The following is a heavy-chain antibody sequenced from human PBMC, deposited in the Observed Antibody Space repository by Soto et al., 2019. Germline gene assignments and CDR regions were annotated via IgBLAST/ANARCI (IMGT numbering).Heavy chain of an antibody. Sequence: SVKVSCKASGGTFSSYAISWVRQAPGQGLEWMGGIIPIFGTANYAQKFQGRVTITADESASTAYMELSSLRSEDTAVYYCAIPKSVRGVSPDYWGQGTLVTVSS. V-gene: IGHV1-69*13. CDR2: IIPIFGTA. CDR1: GGTFSSYA. J-gene: IGHJ4*02. CDR3: AIPKSVRGVSPDY. D-gene: IGHD3-10*01.